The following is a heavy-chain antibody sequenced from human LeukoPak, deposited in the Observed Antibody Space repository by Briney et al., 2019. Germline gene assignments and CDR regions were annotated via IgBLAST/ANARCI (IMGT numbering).Heavy chain of an antibody. CDR2: IYYSGST. J-gene: IGHJ3*02. D-gene: IGHD1-26*01. Sequence: SETLSLTCTVSAGSISSSSYYWGWIRQPPGKGLEWIGSIYYSGSTYYNPSLKSRVTISVDTSKNQFSLKLSSVTAADTAVYYCARSGSYLDAFDIWGQGTMVTVSS. CDR1: AGSISSSSYY. V-gene: IGHV4-39*07. CDR3: ARSGSYLDAFDI.